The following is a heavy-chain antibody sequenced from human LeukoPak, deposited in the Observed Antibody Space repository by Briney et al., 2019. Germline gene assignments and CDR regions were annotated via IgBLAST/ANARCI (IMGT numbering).Heavy chain of an antibody. CDR1: GFTFSSYA. CDR3: AKGRDGYNYYFDY. CDR2: ISGSGGST. J-gene: IGHJ4*02. D-gene: IGHD5-24*01. Sequence: GGSLRLSCAASGFTFSSYAMGWVRQAPGKGLEWVSAISGSGGSTYYADSVKGRFTISRDNSKNTLYLQMNSLRAEDTAVYYCAKGRDGYNYYFDYWGQGTLVTVSS. V-gene: IGHV3-23*01.